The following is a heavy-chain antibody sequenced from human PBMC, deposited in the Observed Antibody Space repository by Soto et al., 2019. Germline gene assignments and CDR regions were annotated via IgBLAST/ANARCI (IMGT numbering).Heavy chain of an antibody. D-gene: IGHD6-6*01. J-gene: IGHJ6*02. CDR3: ARDKSSSDVYYYYGMDV. V-gene: IGHV3-13*01. CDR1: GFTFSSYV. Sequence: GGSLRLSCAASGFTFSSYVMHWVCQATGKGLEWVSAIGTAGDTYYPGSVKGRFTISRENAKNSLYLQMNSLRAEDTAVYYCARDKSSSDVYYYYGMDVWGQGTTVTVSS. CDR2: IGTAGDT.